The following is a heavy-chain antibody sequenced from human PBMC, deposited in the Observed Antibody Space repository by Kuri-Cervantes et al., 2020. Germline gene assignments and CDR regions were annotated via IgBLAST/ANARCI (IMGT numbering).Heavy chain of an antibody. D-gene: IGHD2-2*01. J-gene: IGHJ6*03. V-gene: IGHV3-49*04. Sequence: GESLKISCTASGFTFGDYAMSWVRQAPGKGLEWVGFIRSKAYGGTTEYAASVKGRFTISRDDSKSIAYLQMNSLKTEDTAVYYAVASDCSSTSCYLPYYYYMDVWGKGTTVTVSS. CDR3: VASDCSSTSCYLPYYYYMDV. CDR2: IRSKAYGGTT. CDR1: GFTFGDYA.